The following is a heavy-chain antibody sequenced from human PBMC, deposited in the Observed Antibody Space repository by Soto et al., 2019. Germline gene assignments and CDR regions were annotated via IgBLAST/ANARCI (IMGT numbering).Heavy chain of an antibody. J-gene: IGHJ4*02. CDR2: INHSGST. CDR1: GGSFSGYY. D-gene: IGHD6-13*01. V-gene: IGHV4-34*01. Sequence: SETLSLTCAVYGGSFSGYYWSWIRQPPGKGLEWIGEINHSGSTNYNPSLKSRVTISVDTSKNQFSLKLSSVTAADTAVYYCARRRQPHTFDYWGQGTLVTVSS. CDR3: ARRRQPHTFDY.